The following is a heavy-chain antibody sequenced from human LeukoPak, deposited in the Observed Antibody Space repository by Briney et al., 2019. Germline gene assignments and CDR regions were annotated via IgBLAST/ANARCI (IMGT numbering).Heavy chain of an antibody. V-gene: IGHV3-30-3*01. Sequence: GGSLRLSCAASGFTFSSYTMHWVRQAPGKGLEWVALILYDGSNKYYADSVKGRFTISRDNSKDTLFLQMNSLRAEDTAVYYCVRDKGYNHGLSFDYWGQGTLVTVSS. J-gene: IGHJ4*02. CDR2: ILYDGSNK. D-gene: IGHD5-18*01. CDR3: VRDKGYNHGLSFDY. CDR1: GFTFSSYT.